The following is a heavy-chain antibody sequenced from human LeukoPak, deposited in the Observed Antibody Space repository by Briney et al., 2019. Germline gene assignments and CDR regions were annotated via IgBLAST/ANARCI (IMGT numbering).Heavy chain of an antibody. CDR3: ARNFGESIPRYGMDV. Sequence: GGSLRLSCAASGFTFSSYGMHWVRQAPGKGLEWVAVIWYDGSNKYYADSVKGRFTISRDNSKNTLYLQMNSLRAEDTAVYCCARNFGESIPRYGMDVWGQGTTVTVSS. D-gene: IGHD3-10*01. J-gene: IGHJ6*02. CDR2: IWYDGSNK. V-gene: IGHV3-33*01. CDR1: GFTFSSYG.